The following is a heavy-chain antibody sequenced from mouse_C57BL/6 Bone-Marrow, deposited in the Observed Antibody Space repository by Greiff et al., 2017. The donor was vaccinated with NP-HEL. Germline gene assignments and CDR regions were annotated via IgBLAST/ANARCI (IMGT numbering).Heavy chain of an antibody. CDR1: GYTFTSYW. V-gene: IGHV1-69*01. J-gene: IGHJ2*01. CDR3: ARDSSGPYFDY. CDR2: IDPSDSYT. D-gene: IGHD3-2*02. Sequence: QVQLQQPGAELVMPGASVKLSCKASGYTFTSYWMHWVKQRPGQGLEWIGEIDPSDSYTNYNQKFKGKSTLTVDKSSSTAYMQLSSLTSEDSAVYYCARDSSGPYFDYWGQGTTLTVSS.